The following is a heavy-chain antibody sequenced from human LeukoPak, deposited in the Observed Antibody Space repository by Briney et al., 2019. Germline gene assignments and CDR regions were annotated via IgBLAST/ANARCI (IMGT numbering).Heavy chain of an antibody. J-gene: IGHJ6*03. CDR2: IIPIFGTA. CDR1: GGTFSSYA. CDR3: ATIAAAGSYYYMDV. Sequence: ASVKVSCKASGGTFSSYAISWVRQAPGQGLEWMGGIIPIFGTANYAQKFQGRVTITADKSTSTAYMELSSLRSEDTAVYYCATIAAAGSYYYMDVRGKGTTVTVSS. V-gene: IGHV1-69*06. D-gene: IGHD6-13*01.